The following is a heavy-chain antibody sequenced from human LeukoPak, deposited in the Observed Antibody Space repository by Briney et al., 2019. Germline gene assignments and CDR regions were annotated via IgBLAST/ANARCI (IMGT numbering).Heavy chain of an antibody. V-gene: IGHV3-66*01. J-gene: IGHJ6*02. CDR1: GFTVSSNY. D-gene: IGHD3-3*01. CDR3: ARDKKGYDFWSGYYDGLGMDV. CDR2: IYSGGST. Sequence: PGGSLRLSCAASGFTVSSNYMSWVRQAPGKGLEWVSVIYSGGSTYYADSVKGRFTISRDNSKNTLYLQMNSLRAEDTAVYYCARDKKGYDFWSGYYDGLGMDVWGQGTTVTVSS.